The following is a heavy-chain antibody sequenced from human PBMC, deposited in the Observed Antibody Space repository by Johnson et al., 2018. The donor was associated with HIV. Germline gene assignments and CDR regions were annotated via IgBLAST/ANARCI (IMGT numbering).Heavy chain of an antibody. CDR2: IWSDGSNK. Sequence: QVQLVESGGGVVQPGRSVRLSCAASVLSFSSYGMEWVRQAPGKGLEWVAVIWSDGSNKHYADSVKGRFTISRDNSKNTLYLQMNSLRAEDTAVYYCATSTASDALDIWGQGTMVTVSA. V-gene: IGHV3-33*01. D-gene: IGHD1-1*01. J-gene: IGHJ3*02. CDR3: ATSTASDALDI. CDR1: VLSFSSYG.